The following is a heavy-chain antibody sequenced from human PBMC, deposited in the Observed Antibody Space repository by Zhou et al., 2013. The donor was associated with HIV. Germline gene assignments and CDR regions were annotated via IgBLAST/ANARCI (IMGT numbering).Heavy chain of an antibody. CDR2: IIPIFGTA. J-gene: IGHJ6*03. D-gene: IGHD4-4*01. Sequence: QVQLVQSGAEVKKPGSSVKVSCKASGGTFSSYAISWVRQAPGQGLEWMGGIIPIFGTANYAQKFQGRVTITTDESTSTAYMELSSLRSEDTAVYYCASNPYSNYDYYYYYMDVWGKGTTVTVSS. CDR1: GGTFSSYA. V-gene: IGHV1-69*05. CDR3: ASNPYSNYDYYYYYMDV.